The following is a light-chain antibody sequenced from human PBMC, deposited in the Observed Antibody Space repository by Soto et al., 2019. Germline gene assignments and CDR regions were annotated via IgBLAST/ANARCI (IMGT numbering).Light chain of an antibody. Sequence: VERVTSTCRASQSISSWLAWYQQKPGKAPKLLIYKASSLESGVPSRFSGSGSGTEFTLTISSLQPDDFATYYCQQYNIYSWTFAQVTNADIK. CDR1: QSISSW. CDR3: QQYNIYSWT. CDR2: KAS. J-gene: IGKJ1*01. V-gene: IGKV1-5*03.